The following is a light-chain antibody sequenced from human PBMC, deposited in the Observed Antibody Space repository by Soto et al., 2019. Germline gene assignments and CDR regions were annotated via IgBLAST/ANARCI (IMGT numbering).Light chain of an antibody. V-gene: IGKV1-6*01. CDR3: LQDYSYPRT. Sequence: AIQMTQSPSTLSASVGDRVTITCRASQGISSGLGWYQQTPGKAPKLLISGASRLQSGVPSRFSGSGSGAEFTLTISSLQPEDSATYYCLQDYSYPRTFGQGTKVDVK. J-gene: IGKJ1*01. CDR2: GAS. CDR1: QGISSG.